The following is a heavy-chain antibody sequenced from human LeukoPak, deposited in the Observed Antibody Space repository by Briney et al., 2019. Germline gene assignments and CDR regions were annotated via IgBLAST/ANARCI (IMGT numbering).Heavy chain of an antibody. CDR2: IYPSVST. V-gene: IGHV4-4*07. CDR1: GGSISTYC. CDR3: ARDRSGYSEYYFDY. Sequence: SETLSLTCTVSGGSISTYCWSWIRQPAGKGLEWIWRIYPSVSTFYNPSLKSRVTISIDKSKNQFFLNLTSVTAADTALYYCARDRSGYSEYYFDYWGQGSLVTVSS. D-gene: IGHD5-18*01. J-gene: IGHJ4*02.